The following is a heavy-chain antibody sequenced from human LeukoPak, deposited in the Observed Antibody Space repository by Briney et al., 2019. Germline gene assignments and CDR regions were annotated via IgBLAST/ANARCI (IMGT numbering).Heavy chain of an antibody. J-gene: IGHJ4*02. CDR1: GFTFSSYS. Sequence: GESLRLSCAAAGFTFSSYSMNWVRQAPGKGLEWVSYISSSSSTIYYADSVKGRFTISRDNAKNSLYLQMNSLRAEATAVYYCARENVDTAMVRRYYFDYWGQGTLVTVSS. CDR3: ARENVDTAMVRRYYFDY. V-gene: IGHV3-48*01. D-gene: IGHD5-18*01. CDR2: ISSSSSTI.